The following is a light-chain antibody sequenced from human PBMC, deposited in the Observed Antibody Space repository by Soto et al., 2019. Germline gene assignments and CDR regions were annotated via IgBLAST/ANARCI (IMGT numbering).Light chain of an antibody. CDR2: DVS. V-gene: IGLV2-14*01. J-gene: IGLJ1*01. CDR1: SSDVGGYNY. Sequence: QSVLTQPASVSGSPGQSITISCTGTSSDVGGYNYVSWYQQHPGKAPKLMIYDVSNRPSGVSNRFSGSKSGNTASLTISGLRADDVSDYYSSSDISSSTLQVFGTGTKVPV. CDR3: SSDISSSTLQV.